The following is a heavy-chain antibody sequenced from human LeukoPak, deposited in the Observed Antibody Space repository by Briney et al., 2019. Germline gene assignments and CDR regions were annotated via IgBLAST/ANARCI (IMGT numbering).Heavy chain of an antibody. CDR1: GFTFSSYS. CDR3: ARESEYSTNAFDY. J-gene: IGHJ4*02. V-gene: IGHV3-21*01. Sequence: GGSLRLPCAASGFTFSSYSMNWVRQAPGKGLEWVSSISSSSSYIHYADSVKGRFTISRDNAKNSLYLQMNSLRAEDTAVYYCARESEYSTNAFDYWGQGTLVTVSS. CDR2: ISSSSSYI. D-gene: IGHD6-6*01.